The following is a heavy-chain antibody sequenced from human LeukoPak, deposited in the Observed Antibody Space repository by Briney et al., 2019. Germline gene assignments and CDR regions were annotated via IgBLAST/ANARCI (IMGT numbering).Heavy chain of an antibody. D-gene: IGHD6-13*01. Sequence: PGRSLRLTCAASGLTFSDYGMHWVRQAPGKGLEWVAVMSSDGTNKYYTDSVRGPFTISRDNSKNTLYLQMNSLRAEDTAVYYCARASSSSYWRGVDYWGQGTLVTVSS. V-gene: IGHV3-33*01. J-gene: IGHJ4*02. CDR2: MSSDGTNK. CDR3: ARASSSSYWRGVDY. CDR1: GLTFSDYG.